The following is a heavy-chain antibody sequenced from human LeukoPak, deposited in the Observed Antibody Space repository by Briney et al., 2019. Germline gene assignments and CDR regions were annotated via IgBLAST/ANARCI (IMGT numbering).Heavy chain of an antibody. V-gene: IGHV3-23*01. CDR3: AKERLGGNYGDYAVDY. CDR2: VSGSGDGT. D-gene: IGHD4-17*01. Sequence: GGSLSLSCAASGFTFTSYAMGWVRQAPGKRLDGVSSVSGSGDGTYYADSVKGRFTISRDNSKKTLDLHMDSLRAEDTAVYYCAKERLGGNYGDYAVDYWGQGTMVTVSS. J-gene: IGHJ4*02. CDR1: GFTFTSYA.